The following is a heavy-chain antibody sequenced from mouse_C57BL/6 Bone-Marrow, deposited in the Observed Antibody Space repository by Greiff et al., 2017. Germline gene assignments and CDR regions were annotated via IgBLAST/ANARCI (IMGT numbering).Heavy chain of an antibody. CDR3: ARENGVLLGAY. CDR2: INPNNGGT. D-gene: IGHD2-1*01. V-gene: IGHV1-22*01. Sequence: VQLQQSGPELVKPGASVKMSCKASGYTFTDYNMHWVKQSHGKSLEWIGYINPNNGGTRYNQKFKGKATMTVNKSSSTAYMALRSLTSEDSAVYYCARENGVLLGAYWGQGTLVTVSA. CDR1: GYTFTDYN. J-gene: IGHJ3*01.